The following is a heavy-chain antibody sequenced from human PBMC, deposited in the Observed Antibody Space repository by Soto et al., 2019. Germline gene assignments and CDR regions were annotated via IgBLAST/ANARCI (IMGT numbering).Heavy chain of an antibody. CDR3: ARGLTGTTVATHFDY. D-gene: IGHD1-7*01. V-gene: IGHV1-69*02. CDR1: GGTFSSYT. CDR2: IIPILGIA. Sequence: SVKVSCKASGGTFSSYTISWVRQAPGQGLEWMGRIIPILGIANYAQKFQGRVTITADKSTSTAYMELSSLRSEDTAVYYCARGLTGTTVATHFDYWGQGTLVTVSS. J-gene: IGHJ4*02.